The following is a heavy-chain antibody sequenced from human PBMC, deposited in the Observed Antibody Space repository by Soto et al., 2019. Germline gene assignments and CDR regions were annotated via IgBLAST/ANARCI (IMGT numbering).Heavy chain of an antibody. D-gene: IGHD3-22*01. CDR2: IIPIFGTG. V-gene: IGHV1-69*01. CDR1: GGTFSSYA. Sequence: QVQLVQSGAEVKKPGSSVKVSCKASGGTFSSYAISWVRQAPGQGLEWMGGIIPIFGTGNYAKKFQGRVAITADESTSTAYMELSSLRSEDTAVYYCARGTSNKLLLGYYYGMDVWGQGTTVTVSS. J-gene: IGHJ6*02. CDR3: ARGTSNKLLLGYYYGMDV.